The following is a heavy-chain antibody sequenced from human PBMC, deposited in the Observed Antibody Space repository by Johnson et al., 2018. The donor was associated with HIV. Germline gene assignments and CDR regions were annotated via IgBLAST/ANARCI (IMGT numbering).Heavy chain of an antibody. CDR3: ARKQWLEIPSDAFDV. CDR2: IYSDGSDT. V-gene: IGHV3-74*03. CDR1: GYIFRNYW. D-gene: IGHD6-19*01. Sequence: VQLVESGGGLVQPGGSLRLSCAGSGYIFRNYWMHWVRQAPGKGLVWVARIYSDGSDTAYADSVQGRFSISGDNAKKTLYLQMNSLRAEDTAVYYCARKQWLEIPSDAFDVWGQGTMVTVSS. J-gene: IGHJ3*01.